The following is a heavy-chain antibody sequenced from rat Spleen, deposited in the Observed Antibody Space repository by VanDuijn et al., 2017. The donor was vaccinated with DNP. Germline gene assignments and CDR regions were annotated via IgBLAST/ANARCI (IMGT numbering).Heavy chain of an antibody. J-gene: IGHJ2*01. D-gene: IGHD1-12*03. Sequence: EVQLVESGGGLVQPGRSLKLSCAASGFTFSDYYMAWVRQAPTKGLEWVASISPSGGGTFYGDSVKGRFTISRDNAKTTLYLQMNSLRSEDTATYYCARHGHDGYYHVGYWGQGVMVTVSS. CDR2: ISPSGGGT. CDR3: ARHGHDGYYHVGY. V-gene: IGHV5-25*01. CDR1: GFTFSDYY.